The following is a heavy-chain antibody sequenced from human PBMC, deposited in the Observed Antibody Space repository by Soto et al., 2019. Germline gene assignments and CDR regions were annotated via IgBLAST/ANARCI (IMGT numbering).Heavy chain of an antibody. D-gene: IGHD7-27*01. V-gene: IGHV4-31*03. Sequence: PSETLSLTCNVSGGAIDSGGYYWCWIRQHPGEGLEWIGYIYYSGSTYYNPSHKSRVSISIDTSKNQFSLELISVTAADTAVYYCARVGTSYARRGLDVWGQGTTVTVSS. CDR2: IYYSGST. CDR3: ARVGTSYARRGLDV. J-gene: IGHJ6*02. CDR1: GGAIDSGGYY.